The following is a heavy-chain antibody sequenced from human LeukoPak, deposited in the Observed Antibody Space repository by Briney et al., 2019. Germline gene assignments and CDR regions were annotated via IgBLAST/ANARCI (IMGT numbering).Heavy chain of an antibody. V-gene: IGHV3-30*18. CDR1: GFTFSIYG. CDR3: AKGGYSYGYYYYYYMDV. J-gene: IGHJ6*03. Sequence: GGSLRLSCAASGFTFSIYGMHWVRQAPGKGLEWVAFISYDGSNKDYVDSVKGRFTISRDNSKNSLYLQMNSLRTEDTALYYCAKGGYSYGYYYYYYMDVWGKGTTVTVSS. D-gene: IGHD5-18*01. CDR2: ISYDGSNK.